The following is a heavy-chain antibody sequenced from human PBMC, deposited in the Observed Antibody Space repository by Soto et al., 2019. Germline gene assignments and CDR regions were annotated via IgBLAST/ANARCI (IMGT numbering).Heavy chain of an antibody. CDR1: GGTFSSYA. CDR3: ARSHGSSTSLEIYYYYYYGMDV. Sequence: QVQLVQSGAEVKKPGSSVKVSCKASGGTFSSYAISWVRQAPGQGLEWMGGIIPISDTTNDAQKFQGRVTITADESTSTAYMELSSLRSEDTAVYYCARSHGSSTSLEIYYYYYYGMDVWGQGTTVTVSS. CDR2: IIPISDTT. V-gene: IGHV1-69*01. D-gene: IGHD2-2*01. J-gene: IGHJ6*02.